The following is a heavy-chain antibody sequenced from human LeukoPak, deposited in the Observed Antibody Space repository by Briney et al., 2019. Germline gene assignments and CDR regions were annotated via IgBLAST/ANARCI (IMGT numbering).Heavy chain of an antibody. Sequence: PGGSLRLSCAASGFTFSNYAMSWVRQAPGKGLEWVSAISGSGDTTYYADSVKGRFTISRDSSKKTLFLEMDSLRAEDTAVYYCAKDYVGSLADAFDIWGQGTMVSVSS. D-gene: IGHD2-15*01. CDR3: AKDYVGSLADAFDI. J-gene: IGHJ3*02. CDR1: GFTFSNYA. CDR2: ISGSGDTT. V-gene: IGHV3-23*01.